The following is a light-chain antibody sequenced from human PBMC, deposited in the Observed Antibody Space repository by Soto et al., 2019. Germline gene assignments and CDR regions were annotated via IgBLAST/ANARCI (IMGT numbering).Light chain of an antibody. CDR2: DVN. CDR1: SSDIGAYNF. CDR3: TSWTTSTTMI. Sequence: QSVLTQPASVSGSPGQSITISCTGTSSDIGAYNFVSWYQQHPGNAPKLMLYDVNIRPSGVSNRFSGSKSGNTASLTISGLQAEDEADYYGTSWTTSTTMIFGGGTKLTVL. J-gene: IGLJ2*01. V-gene: IGLV2-14*03.